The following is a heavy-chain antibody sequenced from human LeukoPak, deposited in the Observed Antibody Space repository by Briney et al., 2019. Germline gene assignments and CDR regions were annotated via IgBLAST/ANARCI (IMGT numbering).Heavy chain of an antibody. V-gene: IGHV3-7*01. D-gene: IGHD3-9*01. J-gene: IGHJ6*03. Sequence: GGSLRLSCAASGFTFSSYWMSWVRQAPGKGLEWVANIKQDGSEKYYVDSVKGRFTISRDNAKNSLYLQMNSLRAEDTAVYYCARILRYFDWKNYYYMDVWGKGTTVTVSS. CDR2: IKQDGSEK. CDR1: GFTFSSYW. CDR3: ARILRYFDWKNYYYMDV.